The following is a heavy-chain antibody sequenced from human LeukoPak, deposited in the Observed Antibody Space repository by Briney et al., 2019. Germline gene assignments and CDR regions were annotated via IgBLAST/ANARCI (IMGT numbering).Heavy chain of an antibody. J-gene: IGHJ4*02. Sequence: GESLKISCQGSGYSFTNFWIGWVRQMPGKGLEWMGIVYPGDSDTRYSPSFQGQVTISADKSISTAYLQWSSLEASDSAMYYCARHGIAAVGYYFDYWGQGTLVTASS. CDR1: GYSFTNFW. V-gene: IGHV5-51*01. CDR3: ARHGIAAVGYYFDY. D-gene: IGHD6-13*01. CDR2: VYPGDSDT.